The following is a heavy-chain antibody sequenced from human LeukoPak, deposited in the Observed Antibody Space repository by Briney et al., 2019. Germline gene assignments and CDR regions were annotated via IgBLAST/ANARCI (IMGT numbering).Heavy chain of an antibody. J-gene: IGHJ2*01. V-gene: IGHV4-34*01. CDR3: ARAPQSDYGTHWYFDL. CDR2: INHSGST. D-gene: IGHD4-17*01. Sequence: SETLSLTCAVDGGSFSGYYWSWIRQPPGKGLEWIGEINHSGSTKYNSSLKSRVTISVDTSKNQFSLKVSSMTAADTAVYYCARAPQSDYGTHWYFDLWGRGTLVTVSS. CDR1: GGSFSGYY.